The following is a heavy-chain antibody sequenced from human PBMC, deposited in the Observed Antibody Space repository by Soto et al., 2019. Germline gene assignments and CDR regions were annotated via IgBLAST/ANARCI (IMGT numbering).Heavy chain of an antibody. CDR2: IYYSGST. V-gene: IGHV4-59*01. CDR3: ARDQSAIAAAQGGYYYYGMDV. J-gene: IGHJ6*02. Sequence: SETLSLTCTVSGGSISSYYWSWIRQPPGKGLEWIGYIYYSGSTNYNPSLKGRVTISVGTSKNQFSLKLSSVTAADTAVYYCARDQSAIAAAQGGYYYYGMDVWGQGTTVTVSS. D-gene: IGHD6-13*01. CDR1: GGSISSYY.